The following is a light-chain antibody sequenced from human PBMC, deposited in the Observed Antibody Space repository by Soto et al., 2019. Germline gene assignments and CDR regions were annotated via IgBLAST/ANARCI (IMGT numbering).Light chain of an antibody. CDR2: AAS. J-gene: IGKJ3*01. CDR3: QQVNSYPFT. Sequence: DIQLTQSPSFLSASVGDRVTITCRASQGISSSLTWYQQKPGKAPNLLIYAASTLQSGVPSRFSGSGSGTEFTLTISSLQPEDFATYYCQQVNSYPFTFGPGTKVDIK. V-gene: IGKV1-9*01. CDR1: QGISSS.